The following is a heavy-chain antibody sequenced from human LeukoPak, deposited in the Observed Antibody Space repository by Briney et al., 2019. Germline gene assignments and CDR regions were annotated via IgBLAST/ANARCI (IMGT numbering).Heavy chain of an antibody. D-gene: IGHD2-2*01. Sequence: PGGSLRLSCAASGFTFSSHGVHWVRQAPGKGLEWVAFVRSDGSTKYYADSVKGRFTISRDNSKNTMYLQMNSLRAEDTAVYYCAKDQPRAYFDYWGQGTLVTVSS. CDR2: VRSDGSTK. V-gene: IGHV3-30*02. CDR3: AKDQPRAYFDY. CDR1: GFTFSSHG. J-gene: IGHJ4*02.